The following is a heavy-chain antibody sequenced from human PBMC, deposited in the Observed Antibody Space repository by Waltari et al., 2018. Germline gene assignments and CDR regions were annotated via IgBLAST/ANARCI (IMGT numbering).Heavy chain of an antibody. Sequence: LQLQESGPGLVKPSETLSLTCTVSGASISSSGHYWGWIRQPPGKGLEWVSVIYSGGSTYYADSVKGRFTISRDNSKNTLYLQMNSLRAEDTAVYYCARGPNYGDYDWYFDLWGRGTLVTVSS. CDR3: ARGPNYGDYDWYFDL. D-gene: IGHD4-17*01. CDR2: IYSGGST. CDR1: GASISSSGHY. V-gene: IGHV3-53*01. J-gene: IGHJ2*01.